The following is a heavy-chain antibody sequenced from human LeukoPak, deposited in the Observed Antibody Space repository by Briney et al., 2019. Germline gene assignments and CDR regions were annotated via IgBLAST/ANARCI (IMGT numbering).Heavy chain of an antibody. J-gene: IGHJ3*02. Sequence: PGGSLRPSCAASGFTFSSYAMHWVRQAPGKGLEWVAVISYDGSNKYYADSVKGRFTVSRDNSKNTLYLQMNSLRAEDTAVYYCARGHYDSSGHDAFDIWGQGTMVTVSS. CDR2: ISYDGSNK. CDR3: ARGHYDSSGHDAFDI. CDR1: GFTFSSYA. D-gene: IGHD3-22*01. V-gene: IGHV3-30-3*01.